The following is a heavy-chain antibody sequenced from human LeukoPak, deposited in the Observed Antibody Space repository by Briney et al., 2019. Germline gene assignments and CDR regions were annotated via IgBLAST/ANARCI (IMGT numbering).Heavy chain of an antibody. J-gene: IGHJ4*02. Sequence: GASVKVSCKASGYTFTGYYMHWVRQAPGQGLEWMGWINPNSGGINYAQKFQGRVTMTRDTSISTAYMELSRLRSDDTAVYYCARDAAYYYGSGSYSWGQGTLVTVSS. CDR1: GYTFTGYY. CDR2: INPNSGGI. CDR3: ARDAAYYYGSGSYS. V-gene: IGHV1-2*02. D-gene: IGHD3-10*01.